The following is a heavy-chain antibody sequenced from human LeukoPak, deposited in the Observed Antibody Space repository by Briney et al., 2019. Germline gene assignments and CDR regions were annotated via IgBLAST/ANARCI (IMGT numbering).Heavy chain of an antibody. D-gene: IGHD4-11*01. Sequence: PSETLSLTCTVSGGSISSYYWSWIRQPPGKGLEWIGYIYYSGSTNYNPSLKSRVTISVDTSKNQFSLKLSSVTAADTAVYYCARGSRGYSNYVLDYWGQGTLVTVSS. CDR2: IYYSGST. CDR1: GGSISSYY. CDR3: ARGSRGYSNYVLDY. V-gene: IGHV4-59*01. J-gene: IGHJ4*02.